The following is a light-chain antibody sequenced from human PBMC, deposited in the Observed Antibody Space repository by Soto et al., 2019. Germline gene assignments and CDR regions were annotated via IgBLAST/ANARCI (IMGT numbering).Light chain of an antibody. CDR2: YDS. V-gene: IGLV3-21*04. CDR1: NIGSKS. Sequence: SYELTQPPSVSVAPGKTARITWGGNNIGSKSVHWYQQKPGKAPVLVIYYDSDRPSGIPERFSGSNSGNTATLTISRVEAADEADYYCQVWDSSSDHVVFGGGTKLTVL. CDR3: QVWDSSSDHVV. J-gene: IGLJ2*01.